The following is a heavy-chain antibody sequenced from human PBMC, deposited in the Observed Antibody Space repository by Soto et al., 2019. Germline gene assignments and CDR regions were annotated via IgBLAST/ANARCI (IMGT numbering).Heavy chain of an antibody. CDR3: ARGQPPAY. CDR2: ITNSGGT. V-gene: IGHV4-34*01. Sequence: SETLSLTCALYVGSFSGYYWSCTRQPPGRGLEWIGEITNSGGTNYNPSLKSRVIISVDTSKNQFSLKLTSVTAADTAVYYCARGQPPAYWGQGAMVTVSS. D-gene: IGHD2-2*01. CDR1: VGSFSGYY. J-gene: IGHJ4*02.